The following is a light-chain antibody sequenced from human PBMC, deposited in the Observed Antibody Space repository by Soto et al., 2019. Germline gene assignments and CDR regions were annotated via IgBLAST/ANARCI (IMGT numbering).Light chain of an antibody. Sequence: QSALTQPASVSGSPGQSITISCTGTSSDVGSYNLVSWYQLHPGKAPKLMIYEVSKRPSGVSNRFSGSKSGNTASLTISGLQAEDEADYYCCSYAGSSTWVFGGGTQLTVL. CDR1: SSDVGSYNL. CDR2: EVS. CDR3: CSYAGSSTWV. J-gene: IGLJ3*02. V-gene: IGLV2-23*02.